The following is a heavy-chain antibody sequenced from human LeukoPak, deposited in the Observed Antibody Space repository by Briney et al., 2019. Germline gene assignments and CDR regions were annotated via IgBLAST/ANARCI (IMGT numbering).Heavy chain of an antibody. J-gene: IGHJ5*02. D-gene: IGHD6-13*01. CDR3: ARGPAAVHR. Sequence: SETLSHTCVVNGGSLTNHYWNWIRQPPGKGLEWIGEISHSGSTNYIPSHESRLTISVDTTKSQFFLKLRSVTAADTAVYYCARGPAAVHRWGQGSVVTVSS. CDR1: GGSLTNHY. CDR2: ISHSGST. V-gene: IGHV4-34*01.